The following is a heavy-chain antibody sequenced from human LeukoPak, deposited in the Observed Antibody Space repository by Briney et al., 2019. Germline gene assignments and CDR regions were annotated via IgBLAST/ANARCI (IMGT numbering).Heavy chain of an antibody. CDR2: IYYSGST. D-gene: IGHD3-3*01. CDR1: GGSISSSSYY. CDR3: AREYYDFWSADRYYFDY. V-gene: IGHV4-39*07. Sequence: SETLSLTCTVSGGSISSSSYYWGWIRQPPGKGLEWIGSIYYSGSTYYNPSLKSRVTTSVDTSKNQFSLKLSSVTAADTAVYYCAREYYDFWSADRYYFDYWGQGTLVTVSS. J-gene: IGHJ4*02.